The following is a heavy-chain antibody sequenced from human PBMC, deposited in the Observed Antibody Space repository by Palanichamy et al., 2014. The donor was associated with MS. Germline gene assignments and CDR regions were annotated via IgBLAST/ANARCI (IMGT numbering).Heavy chain of an antibody. CDR2: IYNSGST. J-gene: IGHJ4*02. CDR1: GGSISSYY. D-gene: IGHD6-19*01. CDR3: ARTGGYSSGGFDY. Sequence: QVQLQESGPGLVKPSETLSLTCTVSGGSISSYYWSWIRQPPGKGLEWIGCIYNSGSTSHNPSLKSRVTISVDTSKNQFSLRLTSVTAADTAVYYCARTGGYSSGGFDYWGQGTLVTVSS. V-gene: IGHV4-59*01.